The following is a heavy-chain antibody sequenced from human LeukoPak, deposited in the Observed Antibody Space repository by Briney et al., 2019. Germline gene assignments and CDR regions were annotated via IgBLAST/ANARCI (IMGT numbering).Heavy chain of an antibody. D-gene: IGHD3-10*01. J-gene: IGHJ3*02. Sequence: SETLSLTCSVSTGSVSSGSYYWSWIRQPPGRGLEWIGYMYYNGSTNYNPSLKSRVTISVDTSKNQFSLKLSSVTAADTAVYYCARGAPGVSAFDIWGQGTMVTVSS. CDR2: MYYNGST. CDR1: TGSVSSGSYY. V-gene: IGHV4-61*01. CDR3: ARGAPGVSAFDI.